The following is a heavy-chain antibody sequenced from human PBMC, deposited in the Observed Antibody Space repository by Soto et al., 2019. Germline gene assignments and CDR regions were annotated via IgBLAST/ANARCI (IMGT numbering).Heavy chain of an antibody. Sequence: QMQLVQSGPEVKKPGTSVKVSCKASGFTFTSSAMQWVRQARGQRLEWIGWIVIGSGNTNYAQKFQERVTITRDVSTSQAYMELSSLRSEDTAVYYCAADHYYDSSGYSVADYWGQGTLVTVSS. CDR3: AADHYYDSSGYSVADY. D-gene: IGHD3-22*01. CDR2: IVIGSGNT. J-gene: IGHJ4*02. V-gene: IGHV1-58*02. CDR1: GFTFTSSA.